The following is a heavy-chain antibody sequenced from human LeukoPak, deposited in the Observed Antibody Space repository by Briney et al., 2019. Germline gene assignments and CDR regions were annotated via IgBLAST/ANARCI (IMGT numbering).Heavy chain of an antibody. CDR3: AKGDSYYDFCMDV. Sequence: PGGSLRLSCAASGFTFRSFAMSWVRLAPGEGLEWVSSISGSGARTYYADSVKGRFTISRDNSKNTLYLQMNSLRAEDTAVYYCAKGDSYYDFCMDVWGQGTTVTVSS. CDR2: ISGSGART. CDR1: GFTFRSFA. D-gene: IGHD3-3*01. J-gene: IGHJ6*02. V-gene: IGHV3-23*01.